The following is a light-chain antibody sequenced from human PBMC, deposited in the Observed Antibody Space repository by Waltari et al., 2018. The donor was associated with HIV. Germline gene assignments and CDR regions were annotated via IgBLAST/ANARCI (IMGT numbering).Light chain of an antibody. CDR3: AAWDDSLNAWV. J-gene: IGLJ3*02. CDR2: SNK. V-gene: IGLV1-44*01. Sequence: QSVLTQPPSASGTPGQRVSISCSGSSSNIGSNIVTWYQQLPGTAPKLLIYSNKPRPSGVPDRFSGSKSGTSASLAISGLQSEDEADYYCAAWDDSLNAWVFGGGTKLTVL. CDR1: SSNIGSNI.